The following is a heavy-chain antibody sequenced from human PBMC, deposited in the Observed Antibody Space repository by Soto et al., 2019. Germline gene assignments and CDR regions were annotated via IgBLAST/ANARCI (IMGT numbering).Heavy chain of an antibody. CDR2: IYYSGST. J-gene: IGHJ4*02. V-gene: IGHV4-61*01. D-gene: IGHD3-22*01. CDR1: GCPVSSGIYY. CDR3: ATLYYYDSSGYSDF. Sequence: SATLSLPCPFSGCPVSSGIYYWRWTRPPPGKGLEWIGYIYYSGSTNYNPSLKSRVTISVDTSKNQFSLKLSSVTAADTAVDYCATLYYYDSSGYSDFWGQGTPVTVSS.